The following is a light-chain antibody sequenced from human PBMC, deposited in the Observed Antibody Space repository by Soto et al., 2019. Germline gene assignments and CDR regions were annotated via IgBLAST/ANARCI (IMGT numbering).Light chain of an antibody. Sequence: EIVLTQSPATLSLSPGERATLSCRASQSVTNLLGWYQQKPGQAPRLLIYDASNRATGIQARFSGSGSGTDFTLTISSLESEDFAVYYCQQRSNWPLTFGGGTKVDIK. CDR1: QSVTNL. J-gene: IGKJ4*01. V-gene: IGKV3-11*01. CDR2: DAS. CDR3: QQRSNWPLT.